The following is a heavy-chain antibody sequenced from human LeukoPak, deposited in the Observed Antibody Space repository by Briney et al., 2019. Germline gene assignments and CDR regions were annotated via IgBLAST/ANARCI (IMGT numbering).Heavy chain of an antibody. CDR1: GGSISSYY. CDR3: ARHNAYDSSGYYSFAGPPPADY. CDR2: IYYSGST. D-gene: IGHD3-22*01. Sequence: SETLSLTCTVSGGSISSYYWSWIRQPPEKGQEWIGYIYYSGSTNYNPSLKSRVTISVDTSKNQFSLKLSSVTAADTAVYYCARHNAYDSSGYYSFAGPPPADYWGQGTLVTVSS. V-gene: IGHV4-59*08. J-gene: IGHJ4*02.